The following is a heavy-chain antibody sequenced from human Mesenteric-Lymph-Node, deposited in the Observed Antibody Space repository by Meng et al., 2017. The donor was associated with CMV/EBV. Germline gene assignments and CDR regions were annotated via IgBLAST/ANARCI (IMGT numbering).Heavy chain of an antibody. Sequence: SLTCGVSGGSISSSNWWSWLRQSPGKGLEWIGEIYHDGITNYNPSLKGRVTISVDKSQNQFSLKLTSVTAADTAVYYCARNGYYFDYWGQGILVTVSS. V-gene: IGHV4-4*02. CDR3: ARNGYYFDY. J-gene: IGHJ4*02. D-gene: IGHD2-2*03. CDR1: GGSISSSNW. CDR2: IYHDGIT.